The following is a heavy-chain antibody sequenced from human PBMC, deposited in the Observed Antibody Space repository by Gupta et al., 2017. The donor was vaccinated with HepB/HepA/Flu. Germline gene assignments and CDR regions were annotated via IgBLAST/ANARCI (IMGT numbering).Heavy chain of an antibody. V-gene: IGHV3-49*05. CDR3: TRSDCSSTSCYTGPNWFDP. CDR2: IRRQAYGGTT. CDR1: GFTFGYYA. Sequence: EVQLVESGGGLVKPGRSLRLSCTASGFTFGYYAMSWFRQAPGEGLEWVRFIRRQAYGGTTEYDASVKGRFTISRDDSKGIAYLQMNSLNTEDTAVYYCTRSDCSSTSCYTGPNWFDPWGQGTLVTVSA. J-gene: IGHJ5*02. D-gene: IGHD2-2*02.